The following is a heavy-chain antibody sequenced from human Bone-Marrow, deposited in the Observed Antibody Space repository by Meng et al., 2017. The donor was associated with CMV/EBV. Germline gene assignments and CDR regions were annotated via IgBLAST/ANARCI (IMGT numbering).Heavy chain of an antibody. J-gene: IGHJ4*02. CDR3: ARGRTLGDY. Sequence: ASVKVSCKASGYTFTSYYMHWVRQATGQGLEWMGWMNPNSGNTGYAQKFQGRVTITRNTSISTAYMELSSLRSEDTAVYYCARGRTLGDYWGQGTLVTVSS. CDR2: MNPNSGNT. V-gene: IGHV1-8*03. CDR1: GYTFTSYY. D-gene: IGHD3-16*01.